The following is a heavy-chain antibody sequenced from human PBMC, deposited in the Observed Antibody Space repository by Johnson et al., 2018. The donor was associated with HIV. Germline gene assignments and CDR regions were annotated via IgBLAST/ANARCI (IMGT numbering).Heavy chain of an antibody. D-gene: IGHD1-26*01. CDR2: ISSSGSTI. Sequence: VQLVESGGGLVQPGGSLRLSCAASGFTFSDYYMSWIRQAPGKGLEWVSYISSSGSTIYYADSVKGRFTISRDNAKNSLYLQMNSLRAEDTAVYYCARAKRPSWELLPGDAFDIWGQGTMVTVSS. V-gene: IGHV3-11*04. CDR3: ARAKRPSWELLPGDAFDI. J-gene: IGHJ3*02. CDR1: GFTFSDYY.